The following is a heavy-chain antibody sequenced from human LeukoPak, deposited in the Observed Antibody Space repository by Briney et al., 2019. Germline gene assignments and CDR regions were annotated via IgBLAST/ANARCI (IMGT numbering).Heavy chain of an antibody. Sequence: SQTLSLTCTVSGGSISSGGYYWSWIRQHPGKGLEWIAYIYYSGTTYYNPSLKSRVTISVDTSENQVSLKLSSVTAADTAVYYCARGGWSMDYWGQGTLVTVSS. CDR1: GGSISSGGYY. CDR3: ARGGWSMDY. V-gene: IGHV4-31*03. J-gene: IGHJ4*02. CDR2: IYYSGTT. D-gene: IGHD6-19*01.